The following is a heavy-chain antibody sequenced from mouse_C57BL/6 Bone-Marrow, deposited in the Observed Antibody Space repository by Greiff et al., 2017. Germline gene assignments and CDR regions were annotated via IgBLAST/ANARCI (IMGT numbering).Heavy chain of an antibody. Sequence: QVQLQQSGAELVKPGASVKISCKASGYTFTDYYINWVKQRPGQGLEWIGKIGPGSGSTYYNEKFKGKATLTADKSASTAYMQLSSLTSEDSAVYFCGRFYYYGSRAMDYWGQGTSVTVSS. V-gene: IGHV1-77*01. CDR3: GRFYYYGSRAMDY. J-gene: IGHJ4*01. D-gene: IGHD1-1*01. CDR1: GYTFTDYY. CDR2: IGPGSGST.